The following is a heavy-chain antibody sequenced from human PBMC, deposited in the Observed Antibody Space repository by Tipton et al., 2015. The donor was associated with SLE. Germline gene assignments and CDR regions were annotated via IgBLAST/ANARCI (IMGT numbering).Heavy chain of an antibody. CDR3: ARPLRGVPISPEGY. J-gene: IGHJ4*02. D-gene: IGHD3-10*01. CDR1: GFTFSSYS. CDR2: ISSSSSYI. Sequence: SLRLSCAASGFTFSSYSMNWVRQAPGKGLEWVSSISSSSSYIYYADSVKGRFTISRDNSKNTLYLQMNSLRAEDTAVYYCARPLRGVPISPEGYWGQGTLVTVSS. V-gene: IGHV3-21*01.